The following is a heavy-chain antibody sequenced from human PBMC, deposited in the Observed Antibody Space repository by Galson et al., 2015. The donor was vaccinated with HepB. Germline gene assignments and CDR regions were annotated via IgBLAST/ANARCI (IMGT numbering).Heavy chain of an antibody. D-gene: IGHD3-16*02. V-gene: IGHV1-3*04. J-gene: IGHJ4*02. CDR2: ISTDTTNT. CDR3: ARDIQGSEELSPPDY. CDR1: GYTFTDFA. Sequence: SVKVSCKASGYTFTDFAIHWMRQAPGQRPEWMGWISTDTTNTKYSQKFQGRVTITKDTSANTAYMELRSLKSEDTAVYYCARDIQGSEELSPPDYWGQGTLVTVSS.